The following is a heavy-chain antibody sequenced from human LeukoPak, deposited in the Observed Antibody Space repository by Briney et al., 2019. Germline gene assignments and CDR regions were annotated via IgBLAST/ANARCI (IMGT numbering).Heavy chain of an antibody. CDR2: FAGSDTTT. V-gene: IGHV3-48*03. CDR3: ATLGYHLDS. D-gene: IGHD3-22*01. CDR1: GFDFSTYE. Sequence: PGGSLRLSCAASGFDFSTYEMNWVRQAPGKGLEWVSYFAGSDTTTYYADSVKGRFTISRDNAKNSLYPQMNSLRAEDTALYYCATLGYHLDSWGQGTLVTVSS. J-gene: IGHJ4*02.